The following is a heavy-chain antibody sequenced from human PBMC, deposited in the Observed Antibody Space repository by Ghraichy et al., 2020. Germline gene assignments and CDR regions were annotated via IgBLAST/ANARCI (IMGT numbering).Heavy chain of an antibody. Sequence: LSLTCADSGFTFSNYAVTWVRQAPGKGLEWVSVISGSGERTYYTDSVKGRFTISREKSKNTVNLQMNSLRAEDTALYYCAKGGPLDAFDVWGPGTMVIVSS. V-gene: IGHV3-23*01. CDR3: AKGGPLDAFDV. CDR1: GFTFSNYA. D-gene: IGHD1-14*01. J-gene: IGHJ3*01. CDR2: ISGSGERT.